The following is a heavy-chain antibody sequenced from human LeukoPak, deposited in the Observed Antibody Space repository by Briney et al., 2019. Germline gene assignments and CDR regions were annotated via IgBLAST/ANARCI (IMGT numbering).Heavy chain of an antibody. J-gene: IGHJ4*02. CDR2: MTTNSGNT. V-gene: IGHV1-8*01. CDR3: TRGFSGRRDY. Sequence: ASGKVPCTASAYTFTTCDINRVRQAPGQGLEGVRWMTTNSGNTAYAQSFQGRVTMTRDTTISTGDMELSNLRSEEASRDNGTRGFSGRRDYWGQGNLVTVSS. CDR1: AYTFTTCD. D-gene: IGHD6-19*01.